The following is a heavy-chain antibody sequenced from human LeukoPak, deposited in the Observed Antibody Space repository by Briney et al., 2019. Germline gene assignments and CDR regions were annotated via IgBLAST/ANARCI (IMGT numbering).Heavy chain of an antibody. CDR2: IYYSGST. CDR1: GGSISNGGYY. J-gene: IGHJ5*02. Sequence: SETLSLTCTVSGGSISNGGYYWSWIRQHPGKGLEWIGSIYYSGSTSYNPSLKSRITISVGTSKNQFYLKLSSVTAADTAVYYCARASAVADNWFDPWGQGTLVTVSS. D-gene: IGHD6-19*01. CDR3: ARASAVADNWFDP. V-gene: IGHV4-31*03.